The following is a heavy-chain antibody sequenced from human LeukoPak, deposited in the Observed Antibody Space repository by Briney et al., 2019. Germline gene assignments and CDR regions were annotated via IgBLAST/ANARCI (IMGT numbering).Heavy chain of an antibody. CDR1: GFTFSDFW. D-gene: IGHD4-23*01. CDR3: ARPRRGNSGDFFDL. J-gene: IGHJ4*02. Sequence: GGSLRLSCAASGFTFSDFWMTWVRQAPGKGLEAVAYIKEDGSDKYYEDSVRGGFTISRDNAKSSLDLQMRSLRVEDTAVYYCARPRRGNSGDFFDLWGPGNLVTVSS. V-gene: IGHV3-7*01. CDR2: IKEDGSDK.